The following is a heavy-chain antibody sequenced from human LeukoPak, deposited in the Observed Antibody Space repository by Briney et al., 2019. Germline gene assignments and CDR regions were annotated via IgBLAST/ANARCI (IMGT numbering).Heavy chain of an antibody. Sequence: SQTLSLNGTVSGVSSSIFYWGWIRQPAGNGLEWIGRMYTSGSTYYNPSLKSRVTMSVGTSKNQFSLKLSSVTAADTAVYYCAREIFDTIYYMDVWGKGTTVTVSS. D-gene: IGHD3-3*01. CDR1: GVSSSIFY. CDR3: AREIFDTIYYMDV. CDR2: MYTSGST. J-gene: IGHJ6*03. V-gene: IGHV4-4*07.